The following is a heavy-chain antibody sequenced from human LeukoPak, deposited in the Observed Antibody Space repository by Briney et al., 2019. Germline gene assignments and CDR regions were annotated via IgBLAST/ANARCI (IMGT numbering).Heavy chain of an antibody. V-gene: IGHV4-59*01. D-gene: IGHD5-24*01. CDR3: AGHSAYNFVRAFEI. Sequence: PSETLSLTCTVSGGSISNIYWSWIRQPPGKGLEWIGYIYYSGGSTNYNPSLQSRVAISLDTSKNQFSLKLSSVTAADTALYYCAGHSAYNFVRAFEIWGQGTMVTVSS. CDR2: IYYSGGST. J-gene: IGHJ3*02. CDR1: GGSISNIY.